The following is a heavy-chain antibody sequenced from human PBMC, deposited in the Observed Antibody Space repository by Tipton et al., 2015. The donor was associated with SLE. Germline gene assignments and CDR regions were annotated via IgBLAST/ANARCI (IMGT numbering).Heavy chain of an antibody. Sequence: SLRLSCAASGFTFSSYWMSWVRQTPGKGLEWVANIKEDGCDKYCLDSVKGRFTISRDNAKNSLWLRMNSLRVEDTAVYYCARDAGGLEDYMDVWGKGTTVTVS. J-gene: IGHJ6*03. CDR1: GFTFSSYW. CDR2: IKEDGCDK. V-gene: IGHV3-7*01. D-gene: IGHD3-10*01. CDR3: ARDAGGLEDYMDV.